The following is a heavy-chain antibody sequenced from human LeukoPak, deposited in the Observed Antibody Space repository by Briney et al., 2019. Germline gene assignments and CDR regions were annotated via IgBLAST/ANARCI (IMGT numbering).Heavy chain of an antibody. V-gene: IGHV3-23*01. CDR3: AKATYYYDSSGYYDAFDI. J-gene: IGHJ3*02. D-gene: IGHD3-22*01. CDR1: GFTFSNYG. CDR2: ISGSGGST. Sequence: GGSLRLSCAASGFTFSNYGMNWVRQAPGKGLEWVSVISGSGGSTYHADSVKGRFTISRDNSKNTLYLQMNSLRAEDTAVYYCAKATYYYDSSGYYDAFDIWGQGTMVTVSS.